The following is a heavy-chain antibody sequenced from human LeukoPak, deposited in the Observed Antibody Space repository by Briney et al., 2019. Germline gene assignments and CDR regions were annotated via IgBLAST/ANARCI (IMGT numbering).Heavy chain of an antibody. J-gene: IGHJ4*02. V-gene: IGHV4-61*08. CDR1: GGSISSGGYY. CDR3: ARAAYYDSSGYYYLAFDY. CDR2: IYYSGST. D-gene: IGHD3-22*01. Sequence: SQTLSLTCTVSGGSISSGGYYWSWIRQPPGKGLEWIGYIYYSGSTNYNPSLKSRVTISVDTSKNQFSLKLSSVTAADTAVYYCARAAYYDSSGYYYLAFDYWGQGTLVTVSS.